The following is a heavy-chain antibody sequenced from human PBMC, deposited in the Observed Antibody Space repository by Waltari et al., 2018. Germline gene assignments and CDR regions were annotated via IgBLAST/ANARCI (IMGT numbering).Heavy chain of an antibody. Sequence: QVQLQQWGGLLKPPETLSLSCAVYGGTFTGYFWSWIRQSPGGGLEWIGEVDHTGKVNYHPSRKSRFTISVDTSKNQFSLKTSALIAADTATYYCARGFVLNYYDSSSYYFDGWSQGTLATVSS. J-gene: IGHJ4*02. V-gene: IGHV4-34*02. CDR3: ARGFVLNYYDSSSYYFDG. CDR1: GGTFTGYF. D-gene: IGHD3-22*01. CDR2: VDHTGKV.